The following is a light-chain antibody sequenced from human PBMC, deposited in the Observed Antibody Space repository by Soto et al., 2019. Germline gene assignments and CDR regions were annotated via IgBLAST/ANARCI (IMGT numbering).Light chain of an antibody. CDR2: GAS. J-gene: IGKJ4*01. Sequence: VMKQSPATLSVAPGERVTFSCRASQGVSRKLAWYQHKPGQAPRLLISGASTGATGIPARFSGSGSGTEFTHTITSLQSAACAIYYCQQYHTSPITVAGGTKVDIK. CDR1: QGVSRK. V-gene: IGKV3-15*01. CDR3: QQYHTSPIT.